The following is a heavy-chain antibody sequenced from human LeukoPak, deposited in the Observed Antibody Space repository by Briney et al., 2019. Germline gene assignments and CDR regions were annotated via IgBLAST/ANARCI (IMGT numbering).Heavy chain of an antibody. J-gene: IGHJ4*02. Sequence: SETLSLTCTVSGGSISSSSYYWGWIRQPPGKGLEWIGSIYYSGSTYYNPSLKSRVTISVDTSKNQFSLKLSSVTAADTAVYYCATPPYCSSTSCSDYWGQGTLVTVSS. V-gene: IGHV4-39*01. D-gene: IGHD2-2*01. CDR2: IYYSGST. CDR1: GGSISSSSYY. CDR3: ATPPYCSSTSCSDY.